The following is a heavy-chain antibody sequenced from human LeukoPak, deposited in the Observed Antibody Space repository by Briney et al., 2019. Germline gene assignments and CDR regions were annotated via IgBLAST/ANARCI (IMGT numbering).Heavy chain of an antibody. D-gene: IGHD2-8*01. CDR2: ISYDGSNT. V-gene: IGHV3-30-3*01. CDR1: EFTFSTYW. Sequence: GGSLRLSCVGSEFTFSTYWMSWVRQAPGKGLEWLALISYDGSNTYYADSVKGRFTISRDNSKNTLYLQMNSLRAEDTALYYCAREGVYFDYWGQGTLVTVSS. CDR3: AREGVYFDY. J-gene: IGHJ4*02.